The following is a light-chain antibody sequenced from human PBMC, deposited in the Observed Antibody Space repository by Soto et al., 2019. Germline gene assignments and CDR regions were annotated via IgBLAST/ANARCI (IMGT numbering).Light chain of an antibody. CDR1: QSVGSSY. CDR2: GAS. CDR3: QEYGSSPRT. Sequence: EIVLTQSPGTLSLSPGERATLSCRASQSVGSSYLAWYQQKPGQAPRLLIYGASSRATGIPDRFSGSGSGTDFTLTISRLEPEDFAVYYYQEYGSSPRTFGQGTKV. J-gene: IGKJ1*01. V-gene: IGKV3-20*01.